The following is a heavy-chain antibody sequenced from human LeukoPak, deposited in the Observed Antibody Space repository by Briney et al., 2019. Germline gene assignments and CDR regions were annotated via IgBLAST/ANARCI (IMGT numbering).Heavy chain of an antibody. V-gene: IGHV1-2*02. D-gene: IGHD5-12*01. CDR3: ARVFVDYHFDY. J-gene: IGHJ4*02. Sequence: ASVKVSCKASGDTFTGYYLHWVRQAPGQGLEWMCWINPNSGGTNYAQKFQGRVTTTRDKSISTAYMELSRLISDDTAVYYCARVFVDYHFDYWGQGTLVTVSS. CDR1: GDTFTGYY. CDR2: INPNSGGT.